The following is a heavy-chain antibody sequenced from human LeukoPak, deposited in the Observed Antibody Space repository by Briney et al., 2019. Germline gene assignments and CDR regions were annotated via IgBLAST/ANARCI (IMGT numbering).Heavy chain of an antibody. D-gene: IGHD6-6*01. CDR2: IWYDGSNK. Sequence: GRSLRLSCAASGFTSSSYGMHWVRQAPGKGLEWVAVIWYDGSNKYYADSVKGRFTISRDNSKNTLYLQMNSLRAEDTAVYYCARDYGSSSFRFDYWGQGTLVTVSS. J-gene: IGHJ4*02. CDR3: ARDYGSSSFRFDY. V-gene: IGHV3-33*01. CDR1: GFTSSSYG.